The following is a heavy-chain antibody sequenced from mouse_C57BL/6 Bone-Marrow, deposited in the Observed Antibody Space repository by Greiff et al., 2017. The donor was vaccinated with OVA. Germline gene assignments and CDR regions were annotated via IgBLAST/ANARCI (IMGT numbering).Heavy chain of an antibody. Sequence: QVHVKQPGAELVKPGASVKLSCKASGYTFTSYWMQWVKQRPGQGLEWIGEIDPSDSYTNYNQKFKGKATLTVDTSSSTAYMQLSSLTSEDSAVYYCARFDYFDYGGQGTTLTVSS. V-gene: IGHV1-50*01. CDR2: IDPSDSYT. CDR3: ARFDYFDY. CDR1: GYTFTSYW. J-gene: IGHJ2*01.